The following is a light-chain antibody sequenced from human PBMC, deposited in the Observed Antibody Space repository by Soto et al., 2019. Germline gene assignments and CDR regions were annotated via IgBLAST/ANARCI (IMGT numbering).Light chain of an antibody. CDR2: DAS. CDR3: QQYDNLPLT. V-gene: IGKV1-33*01. Sequence: DIRMTQSASSVSASVGDRFTSTCRVSQGISSYLNWYRQKPGKAPKLLIYDASNLETGVPSRFSGSGSGTDFTFTSSSLQPEDIATYYCQQYDNLPLTFGGGTKVDIK. J-gene: IGKJ4*01. CDR1: QGISSY.